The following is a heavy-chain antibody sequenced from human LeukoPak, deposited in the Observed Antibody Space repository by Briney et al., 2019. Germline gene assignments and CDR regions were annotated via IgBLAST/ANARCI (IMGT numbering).Heavy chain of an antibody. V-gene: IGHV4-59*01. CDR2: IYYSGSA. CDR1: GGSISNYY. D-gene: IGHD3-22*01. Sequence: SETLSLTCTVSGGSISNYYWSWIRQPPGKGLEWIGYIYYSGSANYNPSLKSRVTISVDTSKNQFSLNLSSVTAADTAMYYCARDRSPEGYYDSSHWDYYHGMDVWGQGTTVTVSS. J-gene: IGHJ6*02. CDR3: ARDRSPEGYYDSSHWDYYHGMDV.